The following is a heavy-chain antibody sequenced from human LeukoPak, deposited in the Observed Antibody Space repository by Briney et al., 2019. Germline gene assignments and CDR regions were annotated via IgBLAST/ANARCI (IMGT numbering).Heavy chain of an antibody. CDR1: GFTFSIYS. J-gene: IGHJ3*02. CDR2: ISSSSSHI. Sequence: GGSLRLSCAASGFTFSIYSMNWVRQAPGKGLEWVSCISSSSSHIYYSDSVKGRFTISRDNAKNSLYLQMNSLTAEDTAVYFCARALRGLDAFDIWGQGTMVTVSS. CDR3: ARALRGLDAFDI. V-gene: IGHV3-21*01.